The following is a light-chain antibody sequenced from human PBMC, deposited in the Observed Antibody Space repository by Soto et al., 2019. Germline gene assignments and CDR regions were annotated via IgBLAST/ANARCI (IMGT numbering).Light chain of an antibody. V-gene: IGKV3-20*01. CDR1: QSLSSSY. CDR2: GAS. CDR3: QQYGSSPVT. J-gene: IGKJ1*01. Sequence: ESVLTQSPGTLSLSPGERATLSCRASQSLSSSYLAWYQQKPGQAPRLLIYGASSRATGIPDRFSGSGSGTDFTLTISRLEPEDFAVYYCQQYGSSPVTFGQGTKVDIK.